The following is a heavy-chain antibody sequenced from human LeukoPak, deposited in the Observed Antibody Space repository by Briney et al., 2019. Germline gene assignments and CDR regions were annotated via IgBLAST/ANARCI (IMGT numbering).Heavy chain of an antibody. CDR3: ARLWFGELSGGYFDY. D-gene: IGHD3-10*01. CDR1: GGSFSGYY. J-gene: IGHJ4*02. V-gene: IGHV4-39*01. CDR2: IYYSGST. Sequence: SETLSLTCAVYGGSFSGYYWGWIRQPPGKGLEWIGSIYYSGSTYYNPSLKSRVTISVDASKNQFSLKLSSVTAADTAVYYCARLWFGELSGGYFDYWGQGTLVTVSS.